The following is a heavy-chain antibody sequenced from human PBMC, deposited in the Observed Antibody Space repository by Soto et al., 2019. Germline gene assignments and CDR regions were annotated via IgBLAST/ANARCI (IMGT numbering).Heavy chain of an antibody. Sequence: SVKVSCKASGGTFSSYTISWVRQAPGQGLEWMGRIIPILGIANYAQKFQGRVTITADKSTSTAYMELSSLRSEDTAVYYCAREIISGWYSDDAFDSWGQGTMVTVSS. CDR2: IIPILGIA. D-gene: IGHD6-19*01. CDR1: GGTFSSYT. CDR3: AREIISGWYSDDAFDS. J-gene: IGHJ3*02. V-gene: IGHV1-69*04.